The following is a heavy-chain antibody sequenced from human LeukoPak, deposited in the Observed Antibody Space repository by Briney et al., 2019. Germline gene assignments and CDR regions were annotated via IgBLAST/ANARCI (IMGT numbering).Heavy chain of an antibody. CDR3: AREGIQLWLDLSY. Sequence: ASVTVSFKSSVYTFTIYGISWVRQAPGQGLEWMGWISAYNGNTHYAQKLQGRVTMTTDTSTSTAYMELRSLRSDDTAVYYCAREGIQLWLDLSYWGQGTLVTVSS. CDR2: ISAYNGNT. D-gene: IGHD5-18*01. V-gene: IGHV1-18*01. CDR1: VYTFTIYG. J-gene: IGHJ4*02.